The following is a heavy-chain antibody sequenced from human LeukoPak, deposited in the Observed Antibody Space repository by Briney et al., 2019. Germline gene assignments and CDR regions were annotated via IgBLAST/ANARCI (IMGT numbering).Heavy chain of an antibody. J-gene: IGHJ4*02. Sequence: PGGSLRLSCAASGFTFSSYGMHWVRQAPGKGLEWVAVIWYDGSNKYYADSVKGRFTISRDNSKNTLYLQMNSLRAEDTAVYYCAKDTPSYYDSSGGFDYWGQGTLVTVSS. D-gene: IGHD3-22*01. V-gene: IGHV3-33*06. CDR1: GFTFSSYG. CDR2: IWYDGSNK. CDR3: AKDTPSYYDSSGGFDY.